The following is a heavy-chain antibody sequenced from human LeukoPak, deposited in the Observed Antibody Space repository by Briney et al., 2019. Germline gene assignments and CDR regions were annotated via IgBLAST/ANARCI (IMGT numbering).Heavy chain of an antibody. Sequence: GRSLRLSCAASGFTFSSYAMHWVRQAPGKGLEWVAVISYDGSNKYYADSVKGRFTISRDNSKNTLYLQMNSLRAEDTAVYYCAKPQNDFWSGGGLDAFDIWGQGTMVTVSS. J-gene: IGHJ3*02. CDR2: ISYDGSNK. V-gene: IGHV3-30*04. CDR3: AKPQNDFWSGGGLDAFDI. D-gene: IGHD3-3*01. CDR1: GFTFSSYA.